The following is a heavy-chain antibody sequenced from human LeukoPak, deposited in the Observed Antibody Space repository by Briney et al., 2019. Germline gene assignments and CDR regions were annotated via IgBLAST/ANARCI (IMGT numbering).Heavy chain of an antibody. CDR1: GGTISSYY. V-gene: IGHV4-59*01. Sequence: SETLSLTCTVSGGTISSYYWSWIRQPPGKGLEWIGYIYYSGSSIYNPSLKSRVTISVDTSKKPFSLKLSSVTAASTVVYYCASQMVPGVMFGALEICGQRTMVTVSS. CDR3: ASQMVPGVMFGALEI. D-gene: IGHD3-10*01. J-gene: IGHJ3*02. CDR2: IYYSGSS.